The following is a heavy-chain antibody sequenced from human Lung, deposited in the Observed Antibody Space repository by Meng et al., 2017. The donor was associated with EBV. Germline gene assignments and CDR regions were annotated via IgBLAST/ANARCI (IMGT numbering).Heavy chain of an antibody. J-gene: IGHJ4*02. CDR2: IYYSGST. V-gene: IGHV4-31*03. Sequence: QVPLQESGPGLVKHSQTLSLPCTVSGGSSSSGGYYWSWIRQHPGKGLEWIGYIYYSGSTYYNPSLKSRVTISVDTSKNQFSLKLSSVTAADTAVYYCAATVNDGYFDYWGQGTLVTVSS. D-gene: IGHD4-11*01. CDR3: AATVNDGYFDY. CDR1: GGSSSSGGYY.